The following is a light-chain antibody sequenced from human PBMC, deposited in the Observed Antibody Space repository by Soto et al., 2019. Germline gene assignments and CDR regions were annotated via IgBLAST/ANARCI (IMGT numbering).Light chain of an antibody. J-gene: IGKJ1*01. CDR1: QSIGSW. V-gene: IGKV1-5*03. CDR2: KAS. CDR3: QQYNSYLWT. Sequence: DIQMTQSPSTLSASVGDRVTITCRASQSIGSWLAWYQQKPGKAPKVLIFKASSLESGVPSRFSGSGSGTEFTLTISSLQPDDFATYYCQQYNSYLWTFGQGTKVDIK.